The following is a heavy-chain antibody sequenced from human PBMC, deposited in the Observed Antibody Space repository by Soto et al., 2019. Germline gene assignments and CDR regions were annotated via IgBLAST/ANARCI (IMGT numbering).Heavy chain of an antibody. D-gene: IGHD3-16*01. CDR2: ISGSGGST. CDR3: AKGGGHDYVWGTYSDY. CDR1: GFTFSSYA. V-gene: IGHV3-23*01. Sequence: EVQLLESGGGLVQPGGSLRLSCAASGFTFSSYAMTWVRQAPGKGLEWVSAISGSGGSTDYADSVKGRFTISRDNSKSTLFLQKNSLGAEDTAVYYCAKGGGHDYVWGTYSDYWGQGTLITVSS. J-gene: IGHJ4*02.